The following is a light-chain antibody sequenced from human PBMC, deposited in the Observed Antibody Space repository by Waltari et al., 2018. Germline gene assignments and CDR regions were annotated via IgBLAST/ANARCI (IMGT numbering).Light chain of an antibody. V-gene: IGLV3-25*03. CDR1: ALPKQY. CDR2: KDR. Sequence: SYELTQPPSVSVSPGQTARITCSGDALPKQYAYWYQQKPGQAPVLVIYKDRERPSGIPERFSGSSSGTTVTLTISGVQAEDEADYYCQSADSSGPVFGGGTKLTVL. J-gene: IGLJ2*01. CDR3: QSADSSGPV.